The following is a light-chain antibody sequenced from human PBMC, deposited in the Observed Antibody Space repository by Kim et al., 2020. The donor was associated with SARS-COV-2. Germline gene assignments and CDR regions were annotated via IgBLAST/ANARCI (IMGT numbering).Light chain of an antibody. CDR3: TQAKEFPWT. CDR2: AVS. CDR1: PSRVNSGIKND. V-gene: IGKV2-24*01. J-gene: IGKJ1*01. Sequence: ASRARRTSPSRVNSGIKNDFSWLQQRPGQPPKLLIYAVSNLQTGVPARFSGSGTGTKFTLKISRVEAEDVGTYYCTQAKEFPWTFGQGTKVDIK.